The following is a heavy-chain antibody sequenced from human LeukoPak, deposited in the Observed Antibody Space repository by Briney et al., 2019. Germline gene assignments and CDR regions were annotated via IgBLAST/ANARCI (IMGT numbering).Heavy chain of an antibody. CDR3: ASATSKSEPSYYYGMDV. D-gene: IGHD4-11*01. Sequence: ASVKVSCKASGYTSTSYAMNWVRQAPGQGLEWMGWINTNTGNPTYAQGFTGRFVFSLDTSVSTAYLQISSLKAEDTAVYYCASATSKSEPSYYYGMDVWGQGTTVTVSS. V-gene: IGHV7-4-1*02. CDR1: GYTSTSYA. J-gene: IGHJ6*02. CDR2: INTNTGNP.